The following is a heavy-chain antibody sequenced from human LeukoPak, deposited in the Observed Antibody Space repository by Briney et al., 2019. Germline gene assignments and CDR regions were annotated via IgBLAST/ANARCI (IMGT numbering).Heavy chain of an antibody. CDR2: INPNSGGT. Sequence: ASVKVSCKVSGYTFTGYYMHWVRQAPGQGLEWMGWINPNSGGTNYAQKFQGRVTMTRDTSISTAYMELSRLRSDDTAVYYCARDRDYYGSSGYYTDYWGQGTLVTVSS. D-gene: IGHD3-22*01. J-gene: IGHJ4*02. V-gene: IGHV1-2*02. CDR3: ARDRDYYGSSGYYTDY. CDR1: GYTFTGYY.